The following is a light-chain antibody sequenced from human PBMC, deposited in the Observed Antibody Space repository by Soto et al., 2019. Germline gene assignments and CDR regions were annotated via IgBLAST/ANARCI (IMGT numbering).Light chain of an antibody. J-gene: IGKJ1*01. CDR2: DAS. Sequence: EIVLTQSPATLSLSPGEIATLSCRASQSVSSYLAWYQQKPGQAPRLLIYDASKRATGIPARFSGSGSGTDFNLTISNLEPEDFAVYYCQQRGNWPRTFGQETKVEIK. CDR1: QSVSSY. V-gene: IGKV3-11*01. CDR3: QQRGNWPRT.